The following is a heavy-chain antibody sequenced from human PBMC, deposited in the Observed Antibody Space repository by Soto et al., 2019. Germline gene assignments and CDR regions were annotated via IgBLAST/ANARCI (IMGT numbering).Heavy chain of an antibody. V-gene: IGHV3-30*18. CDR3: AKDGKYYYGSGSYYNYYYYMDV. CDR1: GFTFSSYG. D-gene: IGHD3-10*01. CDR2: ISYDGSNK. Sequence: GGSLRLSCAASGFTFSSYGMHWVRQAPGKGLEWVAVISYDGSNKYYADSVKGRFTISRDNSKNTLYLQMNSLRAEDTAVYYCAKDGKYYYGSGSYYNYYYYMDVWGKGTTVTVSS. J-gene: IGHJ6*03.